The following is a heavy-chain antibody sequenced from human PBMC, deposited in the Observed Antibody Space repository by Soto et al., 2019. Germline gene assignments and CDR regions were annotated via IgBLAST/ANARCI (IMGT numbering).Heavy chain of an antibody. Sequence: SETLSLTCTVSGGSISSGGYYWSWIRQHPGKGLEWIGYIYYSGSTYYNPSLKSRVTISVDTSKNQFSLKLSSVTAADTAVYYCAREPLTYDYGDYIQHWGQGTLVTVSS. D-gene: IGHD4-17*01. CDR3: AREPLTYDYGDYIQH. V-gene: IGHV4-31*03. J-gene: IGHJ1*01. CDR1: GGSISSGGYY. CDR2: IYYSGST.